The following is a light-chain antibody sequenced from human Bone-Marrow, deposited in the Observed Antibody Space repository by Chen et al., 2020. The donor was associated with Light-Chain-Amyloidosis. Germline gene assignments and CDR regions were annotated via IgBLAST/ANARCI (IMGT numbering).Light chain of an antibody. J-gene: IGKJ2*01. Sequence: DIVMTQSPDSLAVSLGERATINCKSSQSVLYSSNNKNYLAWYQQKPGQPPKLLLYWASTRESGVPDRFSDSGSGTDFTLTISSLQAEDVAVDYCQQYDSSPPYTFGQGTKLEIK. CDR2: WAS. CDR3: QQYDSSPPYT. V-gene: IGKV4-1*01. CDR1: QSVLYSSNNKNY.